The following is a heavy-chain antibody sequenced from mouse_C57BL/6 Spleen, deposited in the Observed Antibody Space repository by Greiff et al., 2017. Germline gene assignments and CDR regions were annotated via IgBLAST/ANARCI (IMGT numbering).Heavy chain of an antibody. CDR3: ARDGYDYDEGWFAY. V-gene: IGHV3-6*01. J-gene: IGHJ3*01. CDR1: GYSITSGYY. Sequence: DVQLQESGPGLVKPSQSLSLTCSVTGYSITSGYYWNWLRQFPGNKLEWMGYISYDGSNNYNPSLKNRISITRDTSKNQFFLKLNSVTTEDTATYYCARDGYDYDEGWFAYWGQGTLVTVSA. CDR2: ISYDGSN. D-gene: IGHD2-4*01.